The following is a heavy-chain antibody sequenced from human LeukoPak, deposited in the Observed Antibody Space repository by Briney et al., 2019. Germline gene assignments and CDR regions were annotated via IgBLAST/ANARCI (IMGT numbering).Heavy chain of an antibody. Sequence: SETLSLTCTVSGGSISSSSYYWGWIRQPPGKGLEWIGSIYYSGSTYYNPSLKSRVTISVDTSKNQFSLKLSSVTAADTAVYYCARGSYYDFWSGYYLDYWGQGTLVTVSS. J-gene: IGHJ4*02. CDR1: GGSISSSSYY. V-gene: IGHV4-39*01. CDR2: IYYSGST. CDR3: ARGSYYDFWSGYYLDY. D-gene: IGHD3-3*01.